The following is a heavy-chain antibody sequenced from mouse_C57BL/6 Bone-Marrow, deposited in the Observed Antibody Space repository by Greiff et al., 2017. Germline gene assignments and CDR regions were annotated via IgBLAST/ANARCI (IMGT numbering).Heavy chain of an antibody. CDR3: TAYYYGGVDY. V-gene: IGHV14-4*01. CDR1: GFNIKDDY. D-gene: IGHD1-1*01. Sequence: EVQLQQSGAELVRPGASVKLSCTASGFNIKDDYMHWVKQRPEQGLEWIGWIDPENGDTEYASKFQGKATITADTSSNTAYLQLSSLTSEDTAVYYCTAYYYGGVDYWGQGTSVTVSA. CDR2: IDPENGDT. J-gene: IGHJ4*01.